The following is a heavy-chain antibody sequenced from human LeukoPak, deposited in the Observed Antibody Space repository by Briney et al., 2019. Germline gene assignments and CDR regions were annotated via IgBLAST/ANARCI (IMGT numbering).Heavy chain of an antibody. Sequence: GGSLRLSCAASGFTFSSYSMNWVRQAPGKGLEWVSSISSSSSYIYYADSVKGRFTISRDNAKNSLYLQMNSLRPDDTALYYCARGGAVAGIFDYWGQGTLVTVSS. V-gene: IGHV3-21*01. CDR1: GFTFSSYS. D-gene: IGHD6-19*01. CDR3: ARGGAVAGIFDY. J-gene: IGHJ4*02. CDR2: ISSSSSYI.